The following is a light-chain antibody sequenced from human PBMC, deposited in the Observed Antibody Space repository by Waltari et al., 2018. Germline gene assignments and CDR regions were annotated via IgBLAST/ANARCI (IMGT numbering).Light chain of an antibody. Sequence: SALTQPRSVSGSPGQSVTISCTGTTNDLGGYNYVPWYQQHPGKTPKLIILDVTKRPSGVPDRLSGSKSGNTASLTISGLRAEDEAEYYCCSYAGSYTWVFGGGTKLTVV. J-gene: IGLJ3*02. CDR1: TNDLGGYNY. CDR2: DVT. V-gene: IGLV2-11*01. CDR3: CSYAGSYTWV.